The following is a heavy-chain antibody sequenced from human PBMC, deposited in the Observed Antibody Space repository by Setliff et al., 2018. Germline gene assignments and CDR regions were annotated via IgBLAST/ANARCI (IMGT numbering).Heavy chain of an antibody. CDR1: GGSIDSHY. J-gene: IGHJ3*02. V-gene: IGHV4-59*11. D-gene: IGHD3-22*01. CDR2: IYYSGST. Sequence: SETLSLTCSVSGGSIDSHYWSWIRQPPGKGLEWIGSIYYSGSTNYNPSLKSRVTISVDTSKNQFSLKLSSVTAADTAVYYCARVAYYYDSSGYLSGAFDIWGQGTMVTVSS. CDR3: ARVAYYYDSSGYLSGAFDI.